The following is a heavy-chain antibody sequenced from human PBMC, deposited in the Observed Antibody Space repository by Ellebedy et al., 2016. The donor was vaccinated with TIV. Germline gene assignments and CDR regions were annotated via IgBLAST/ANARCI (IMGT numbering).Heavy chain of an antibody. CDR2: IGRNGYNT. Sequence: GESLKISCAASGFTFSSYGMGWVRQAPGTGLEWISSIGRNGYNTNYVDSVKGRFTISRDNSKNTVYLQMDSLRVDDTALYYCAVAGGGADYWGQGTLVTVSS. V-gene: IGHV3-23*01. J-gene: IGHJ4*02. CDR3: AVAGGGADY. D-gene: IGHD2-15*01. CDR1: GFTFSSYG.